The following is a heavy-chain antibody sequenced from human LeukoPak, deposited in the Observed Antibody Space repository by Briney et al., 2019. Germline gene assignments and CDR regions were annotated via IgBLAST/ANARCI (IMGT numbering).Heavy chain of an antibody. CDR2: IIPIFGTA. Sequence: SVKVSCKASGGTFSSYAISWVRQAPGQGLEWMGGIIPIFGTANYAQKLQGRVTITADESTSTAYMELSSLRSEDTAVYFCARDNSRREGGTTSWWFDPWGQGTLVTVSS. V-gene: IGHV1-69*13. D-gene: IGHD1-26*01. CDR3: ARDNSRREGGTTSWWFDP. J-gene: IGHJ5*02. CDR1: GGTFSSYA.